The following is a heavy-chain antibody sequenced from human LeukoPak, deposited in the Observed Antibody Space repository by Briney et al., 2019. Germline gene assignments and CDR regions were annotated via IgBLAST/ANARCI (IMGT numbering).Heavy chain of an antibody. V-gene: IGHV1-46*01. J-gene: IGHJ4*02. CDR3: ATEGAWGSSFDY. D-gene: IGHD7-27*01. Sequence: GASVKVSCKASGYTFTSYYMHWVRQAPGQGLEWMGIINPSGGSTSYARKFQGRVTMTRDTSTSTVYMELSSLGSEDTAVYYCATEGAWGSSFDYWGQGTLVTVSS. CDR2: INPSGGST. CDR1: GYTFTSYY.